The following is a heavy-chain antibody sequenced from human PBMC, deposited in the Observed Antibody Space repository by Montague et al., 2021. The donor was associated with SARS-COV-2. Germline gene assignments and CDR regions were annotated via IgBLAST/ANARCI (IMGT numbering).Heavy chain of an antibody. D-gene: IGHD5-12*01. V-gene: IGHV4-34*01. CDR3: AREVGRGYSGYEGEY. Sequence: SETLSLTCAVYGGSFSGYYWSWIRQPPGKGLEWIGEINHSGSTNYNPSLKSRVTISVDTSKNQFSLKLSSVTAADTAVCYCAREVGRGYSGYEGEYWGQGTLVTVSS. CDR1: GGSFSGYY. CDR2: INHSGST. J-gene: IGHJ4*02.